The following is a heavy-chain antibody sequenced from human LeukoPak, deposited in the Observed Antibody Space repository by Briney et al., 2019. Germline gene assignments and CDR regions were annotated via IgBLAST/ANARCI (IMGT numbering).Heavy chain of an antibody. Sequence: GASVKVSCKASGYTFTSYDIHWVRQATGQGLEWMGWMNPNSGNREYAQKFQGRVSMTRDTSIGTAYLEPSSLKASDTAMYYCARHVLRDGYNHFDYWGQGTLVTVSS. CDR1: GYTFTSYD. V-gene: IGHV1-8*01. J-gene: IGHJ4*02. CDR2: MNPNSGNR. CDR3: ARHVLRDGYNHFDY. D-gene: IGHD5-24*01.